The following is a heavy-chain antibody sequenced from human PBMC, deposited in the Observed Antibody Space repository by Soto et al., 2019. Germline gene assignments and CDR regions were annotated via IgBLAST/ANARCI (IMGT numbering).Heavy chain of an antibody. D-gene: IGHD3-22*01. Sequence: QVILVQSGAEVKKHASSVKVSCKGSGGTFTNSAXTWXXXXPXXXXXXXXFVSHIFASADDAQRFSDRGTITADESTSTAYMELIRLSSEDSADYFCARDSRTTFYEDSGYLDSWGQGTPVTVSS. CDR3: ARDSRTTFYEDSGYLDS. CDR2: VSHIFASA. J-gene: IGHJ4*02. V-gene: IGHV1-69*01. CDR1: GGTFTNSA.